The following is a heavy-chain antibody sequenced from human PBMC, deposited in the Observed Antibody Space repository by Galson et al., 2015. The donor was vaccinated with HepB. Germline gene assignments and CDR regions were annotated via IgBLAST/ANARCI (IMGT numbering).Heavy chain of an antibody. CDR2: ISGSDNMI. J-gene: IGHJ4*02. V-gene: IGHV3-48*03. CDR3: ARAARFESSGYYYFEQ. D-gene: IGHD3-22*01. Sequence: VRQAPGKGLEWVSYISGSDNMIFYADSVKGRFTISRDNAKNSLYLQMNSLRAEDTAVYYCARAARFESSGYYYFEQWGQGTLVTVSS.